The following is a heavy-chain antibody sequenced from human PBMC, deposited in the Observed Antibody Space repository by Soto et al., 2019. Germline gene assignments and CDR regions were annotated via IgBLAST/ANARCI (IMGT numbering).Heavy chain of an antibody. V-gene: IGHV3-30*03. Sequence: QVKLVESGGGGFRPGTPLRLSCKASGFDFSTPGIQWVRQPPGKGLEWVALISFDGDKYNVDSVKGRFTISRDNPTNTVYLQMNRLRPEDTGVYYCARDYARGWCQFWGQGTLVTVSS. CDR3: ARDYARGWCQF. CDR1: GFDFSTPG. J-gene: IGHJ4*02. D-gene: IGHD2-8*02. CDR2: ISFDGDK.